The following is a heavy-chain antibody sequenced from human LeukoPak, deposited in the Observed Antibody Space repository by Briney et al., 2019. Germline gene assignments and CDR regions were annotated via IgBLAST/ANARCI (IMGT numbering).Heavy chain of an antibody. CDR1: GYALTELS. CDR3: ATDLVGATFWLLDP. V-gene: IGHV1-24*01. Sequence: ASVKVSCKVSGYALTELSMHWVRQAPGKGLEWMGGFDPEDGETIYAQKFQGRVTMTEDTSTDTAYMELSSLRSEDTAVYYCATDLVGATFWLLDPWGQGTLVTVSS. J-gene: IGHJ5*02. CDR2: FDPEDGET. D-gene: IGHD1-26*01.